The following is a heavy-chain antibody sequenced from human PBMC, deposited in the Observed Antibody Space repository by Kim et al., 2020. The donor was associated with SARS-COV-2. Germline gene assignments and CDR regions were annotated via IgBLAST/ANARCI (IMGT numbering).Heavy chain of an antibody. J-gene: IGHJ4*02. CDR2: IYSGGSST. Sequence: GGSLRLSCAASGFTFNSYAMSWVRQAPGKGLEWVSIIYSGGSSTYYADSVKGRFTISRDNSKNTLYLQMNSLRAEDTAVYYCAKDVSSGWYRYFDYWGQGTLVTVSS. CDR3: AKDVSSGWYRYFDY. CDR1: GFTFNSYA. D-gene: IGHD6-19*01. V-gene: IGHV3-23*03.